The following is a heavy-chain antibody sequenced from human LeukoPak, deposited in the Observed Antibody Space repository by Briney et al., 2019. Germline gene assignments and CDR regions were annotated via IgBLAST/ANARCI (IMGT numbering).Heavy chain of an antibody. CDR1: GYTFTDYY. Sequence: ASVKVSCKASGYTFTDYYMHWVRQAPGQGLEWMGWINPNSGGTNYAQKFQGRVTMTRDTSIRIAYMELSSLRSDDTAVYYCARVPSIYMDVWGKGTTVTISS. V-gene: IGHV1-2*02. J-gene: IGHJ6*03. CDR2: INPNSGGT. CDR3: ARVPSIYMDV. D-gene: IGHD3-10*01.